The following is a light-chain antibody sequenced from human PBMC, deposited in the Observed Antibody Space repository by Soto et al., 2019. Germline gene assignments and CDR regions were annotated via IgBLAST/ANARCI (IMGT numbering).Light chain of an antibody. V-gene: IGLV2-14*01. CDR2: DVT. CDR1: SSDIGAYNY. Sequence: QSALTQPASVSGSPVQSITISCTGSSSDIGAYNYVSWNQQHPGKAPKLMIYDVTNRPSGLSNRFSGSKSGSPASLTISGLQAEDEADYYCSSYTSSRIRVFGGGTKLTVL. CDR3: SSYTSSRIRV. J-gene: IGLJ3*02.